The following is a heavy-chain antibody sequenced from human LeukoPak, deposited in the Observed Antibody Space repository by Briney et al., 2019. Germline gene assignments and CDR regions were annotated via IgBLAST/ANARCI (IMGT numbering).Heavy chain of an antibody. Sequence: GASVKVSCKASGYTFTSYGISWVRQAPGQGLEWIGWISAYNGNTNYAQKLQGRVTMTTDTSTSTAYMELRSLRSDDTAVYYCARRPRYGSDYKASFEYWGQGTLVTVSS. V-gene: IGHV1-18*01. D-gene: IGHD6-25*01. CDR2: ISAYNGNT. CDR3: ARRPRYGSDYKASFEY. CDR1: GYTFTSYG. J-gene: IGHJ4*02.